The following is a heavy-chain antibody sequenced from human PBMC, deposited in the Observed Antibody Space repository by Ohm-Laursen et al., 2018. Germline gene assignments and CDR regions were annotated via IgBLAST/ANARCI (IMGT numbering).Heavy chain of an antibody. Sequence: ASVKVSCKASGYTFDSFGITWVRQATGQGLEWMGWMNPNSGNTGYAQKFQGRVTMTRNTSISTAYMELSSLRSEDTAVYYCARAYLRVRWGYWGQGTLVTVSS. V-gene: IGHV1-8*02. CDR2: MNPNSGNT. J-gene: IGHJ4*02. D-gene: IGHD4-23*01. CDR3: ARAYLRVRWGY. CDR1: GYTFDSFG.